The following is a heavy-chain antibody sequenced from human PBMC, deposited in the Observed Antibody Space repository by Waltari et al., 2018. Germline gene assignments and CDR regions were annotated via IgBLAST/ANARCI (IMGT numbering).Heavy chain of an antibody. CDR2: ISSSSSYI. D-gene: IGHD2-2*01. Sequence: EVQLVESGGGLVKPGGSLRLSCAASGFTFSSYSMNWVRQAPGKGLDGVSSISSSSSYIYYADSVKGRFTISRDNAKNSLYLQMNSLRAEDTAVYYCARDPRYCSSTSCHDYWGQGTLVTVSS. CDR3: ARDPRYCSSTSCHDY. J-gene: IGHJ4*02. V-gene: IGHV3-21*01. CDR1: GFTFSSYS.